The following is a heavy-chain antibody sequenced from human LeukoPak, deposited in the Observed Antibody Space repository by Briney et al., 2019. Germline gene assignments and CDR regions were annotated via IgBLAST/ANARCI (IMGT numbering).Heavy chain of an antibody. Sequence: GGSLRLSCAASGFTVSSNYMSWVRQAPGKGLEWVSVIYSGGSTYYADSVKGRFTISRDNSKNTLYLQMNSLRAKDTAVYYCARDPTVPDYYYYGMDVWGQGTTVTVSS. J-gene: IGHJ6*02. CDR3: ARDPTVPDYYYYGMDV. V-gene: IGHV3-66*02. CDR2: IYSGGST. D-gene: IGHD4-17*01. CDR1: GFTVSSNY.